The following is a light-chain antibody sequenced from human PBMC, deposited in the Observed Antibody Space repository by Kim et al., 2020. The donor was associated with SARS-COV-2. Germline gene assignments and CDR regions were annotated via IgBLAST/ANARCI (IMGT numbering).Light chain of an antibody. CDR1: SSDVGSYSL. CDR2: EVS. CDR3: CSYAGSSTYV. Sequence: GQSSTISCTGTSSDVGSYSLVSWYQQHPGKAPKLMIYEVSKRPSGVSNRFSGSKSGNTASLTISGLQAEDEADYYCCSYAGSSTYVFGTGTKVTVL. V-gene: IGLV2-23*02. J-gene: IGLJ1*01.